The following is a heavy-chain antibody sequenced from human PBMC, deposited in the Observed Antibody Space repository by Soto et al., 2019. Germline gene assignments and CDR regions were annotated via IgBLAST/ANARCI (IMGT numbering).Heavy chain of an antibody. V-gene: IGHV3-66*01. D-gene: IGHD1-26*01. Sequence: SGGSLRLSCAASGFTVSSNYMSWVRQAPGKGLEWVSVIYSGGSTYYADSVKGRFTISRDNSKNTLYLQMNSLRAEDTAVYYCASSFTRGAGASAFDYWGQGTLVTVSS. CDR3: ASSFTRGAGASAFDY. CDR2: IYSGGST. J-gene: IGHJ4*02. CDR1: GFTVSSNY.